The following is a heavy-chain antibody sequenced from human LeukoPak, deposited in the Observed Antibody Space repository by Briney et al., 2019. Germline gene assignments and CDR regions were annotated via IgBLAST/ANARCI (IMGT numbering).Heavy chain of an antibody. V-gene: IGHV1-8*01. CDR2: MNPNSGNT. J-gene: IGHJ5*02. CDR1: GYTFTSYD. D-gene: IGHD3-16*02. CDR3: ARGRSWVPSIVDWFDP. Sequence: ASVNVSCKASGYTFTSYDINWVRQATGQGLEWMGWMNPNSGNTGYAQKFQGRVTMTRNTSISTAYMELSSLRPEDTAVYYCARGRSWVPSIVDWFDPWGQGTLVTVSS.